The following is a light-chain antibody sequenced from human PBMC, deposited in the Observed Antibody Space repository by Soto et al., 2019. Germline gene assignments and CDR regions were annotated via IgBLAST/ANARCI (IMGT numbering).Light chain of an antibody. CDR1: QSISSW. Sequence: DIQMTQSPSTLSASVGDRVTITCRASQSISSWLAWYQQKPGKAPKLIIYKASSLESGVPSRFSGSGSGTEFTLTISSLQPDDFATYYCKQYNSYSRTFGQGTKVEIK. CDR2: KAS. V-gene: IGKV1-5*03. CDR3: KQYNSYSRT. J-gene: IGKJ1*01.